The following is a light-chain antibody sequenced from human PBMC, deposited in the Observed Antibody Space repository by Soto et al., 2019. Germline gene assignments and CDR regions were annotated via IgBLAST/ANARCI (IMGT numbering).Light chain of an antibody. J-gene: IGKJ2*01. Sequence: DIQMTQAPSSLSASVGDRVTITCRASQSISRYLNWHKQKPGKAPKLLIYAASSWQSGVTSKFRASGSGTDCSVSMSRLQPEDFAPQYCHQSYSTPPTYGQGEKLEI. CDR1: QSISRY. V-gene: IGKV1-39*01. CDR3: HQSYSTPPT. CDR2: AAS.